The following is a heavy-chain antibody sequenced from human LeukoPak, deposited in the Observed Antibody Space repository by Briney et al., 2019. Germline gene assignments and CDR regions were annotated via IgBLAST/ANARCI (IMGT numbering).Heavy chain of an antibody. D-gene: IGHD6-13*01. CDR3: VKDTAASSH. Sequence: GGSLRLSCAASGFTFSSYGMSWVRQAPGKGLEWVSSIRTDITTYYADSVRGRFTVSRDNSKNTVYLQMNSLRAEDTATYYCVKDTAASSHWGQGTLVTVSS. CDR1: GFTFSSYG. J-gene: IGHJ4*02. V-gene: IGHV3-23*01. CDR2: IRTDITT.